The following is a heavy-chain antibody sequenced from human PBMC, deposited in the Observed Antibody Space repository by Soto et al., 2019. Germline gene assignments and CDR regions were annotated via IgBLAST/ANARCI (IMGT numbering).Heavy chain of an antibody. V-gene: IGHV3-30-3*01. D-gene: IGHD2-2*01. CDR1: GFTFSSYA. CDR3: ERDYSVVVLNDAFDI. CDR2: ISYDGSNK. Sequence: PGGSLRLSCAASGFTFSSYAMHWVRQAPGKGLEWVAVISYDGSNKYYADSVKGRFTISRDNSKNTLYLQMNSLRAEDTAVYYCERDYSVVVLNDAFDIWGQGTMVTVSS. J-gene: IGHJ3*02.